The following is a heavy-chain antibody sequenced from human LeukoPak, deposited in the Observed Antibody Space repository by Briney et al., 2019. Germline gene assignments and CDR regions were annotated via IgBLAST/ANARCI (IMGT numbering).Heavy chain of an antibody. V-gene: IGHV1-18*01. J-gene: IGHJ4*02. Sequence: ASVKVSCKASGYTFTRYGFSWVRQAPGQGLEWMGWISAYNGDTNYAQKFQGRVTMTTDTSTSTADMELRSLRSDDTAVYYCARDYVEMSTIRDFGYWGQGTLVTVSS. CDR3: ARDYVEMSTIRDFGY. CDR1: GYTFTRYG. CDR2: ISAYNGDT. D-gene: IGHD5-24*01.